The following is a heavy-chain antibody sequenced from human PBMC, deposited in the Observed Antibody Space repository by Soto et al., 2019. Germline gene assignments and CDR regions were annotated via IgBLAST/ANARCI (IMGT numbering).Heavy chain of an antibody. CDR1: GGSISSSNW. V-gene: IGHV4-4*02. CDR2: IYHSGST. CDR3: ARGVVVAVTRSPLYYFDY. J-gene: IGHJ4*02. Sequence: QVQLQESGPGLVKPSGTLSLTCAVSGGSISSSNWWSWVRQPPGKGLEWIGEIYHSGSTNYNPSLKSRVTISVDKSKNQFYLRLSSVTAADTAVYYCARGVVVAVTRSPLYYFDYWGQGTLVTVSS. D-gene: IGHD2-21*02.